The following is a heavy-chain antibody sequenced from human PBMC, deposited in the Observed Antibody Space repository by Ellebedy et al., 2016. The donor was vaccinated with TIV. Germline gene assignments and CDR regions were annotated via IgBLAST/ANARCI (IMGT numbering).Heavy chain of an antibody. Sequence: SETLSLXXTVSGGSISSYYWSWIRQPPGKGLEWIGYIFYIGSTNYNPSLKSRVTISVDKSKNHFSLKLSSVTAADTAVYYCARTYSSGWYDWFDPWGQGTLVTVSS. CDR3: ARTYSSGWYDWFDP. D-gene: IGHD6-19*01. J-gene: IGHJ5*02. CDR1: GGSISSYY. V-gene: IGHV4-59*12. CDR2: IFYIGST.